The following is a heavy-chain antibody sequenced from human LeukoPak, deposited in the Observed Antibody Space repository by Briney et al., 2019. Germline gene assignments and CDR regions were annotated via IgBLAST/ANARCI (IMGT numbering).Heavy chain of an antibody. CDR1: GFTFDTYG. CDR3: AKSGLNRFDY. J-gene: IGHJ4*02. D-gene: IGHD2-15*01. Sequence: GGSLRLSCAASGFTFDTYGMSWVRQAPGKGLEWISAISGGGGSTYYADSVKGRFIISRDNSKNTLYLQMSSLRAEDTAIYYCAKSGLNRFDYWGQGTLVTVSS. CDR2: ISGGGGST. V-gene: IGHV3-23*01.